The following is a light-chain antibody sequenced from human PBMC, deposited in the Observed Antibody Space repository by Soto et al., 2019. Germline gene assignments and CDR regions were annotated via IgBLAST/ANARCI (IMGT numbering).Light chain of an antibody. CDR2: QDS. Sequence: SYELTQPPSVSASPGQTASISCSGDKLGDKYACWYQQKPGQSPVLVIYQDSKRPSGIPERFSGSNSGNTATLTISGTQAIDEADYYCQAWDTGSHVFGTGTKATVL. V-gene: IGLV3-1*01. CDR1: KLGDKY. J-gene: IGLJ1*01. CDR3: QAWDTGSHV.